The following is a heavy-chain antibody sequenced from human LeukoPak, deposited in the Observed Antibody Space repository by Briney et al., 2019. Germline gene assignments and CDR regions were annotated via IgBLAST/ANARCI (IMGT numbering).Heavy chain of an antibody. CDR3: ATYRQVLLPFES. V-gene: IGHV3-23*01. Sequence: GGSERLSCEASGFTFSTFAMIWLRQPPGKGLEWVSSIFPSGGEIHYADSVRGRFTISRDNSKSTLSLQMNSLRAEDTAIYYCATYRQVLLPFESWGQGTLVTVSS. J-gene: IGHJ4*02. D-gene: IGHD2-8*02. CDR2: IFPSGGEI. CDR1: GFTFSTFA.